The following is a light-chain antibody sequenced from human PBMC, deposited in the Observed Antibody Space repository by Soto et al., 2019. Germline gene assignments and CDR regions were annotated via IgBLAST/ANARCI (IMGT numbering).Light chain of an antibody. CDR3: QQYNSYSKT. CDR2: DAS. Sequence: GDRVTITGRASQSISSWLAWYQQKPGKAPKLLIYDASSLESGVPSRFSGSGSGTEFTLTISSLQPDDFATYYCQQYNSYSKTFGHGTKVEIK. V-gene: IGKV1-5*01. J-gene: IGKJ1*01. CDR1: QSISSW.